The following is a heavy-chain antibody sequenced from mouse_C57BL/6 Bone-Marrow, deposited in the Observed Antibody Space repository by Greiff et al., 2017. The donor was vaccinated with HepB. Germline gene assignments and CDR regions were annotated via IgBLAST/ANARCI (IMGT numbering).Heavy chain of an antibody. CDR3: VRDYYGSSCYWYFDV. J-gene: IGHJ1*03. Sequence: EVKVEESGGGLVQPKGSLKLSCAASGFSFNTYAMNWVRQAPGKGLEWVARIRSKSNNYATYYADSVKDRFTISRDDSESMLYLQMNNLKTEDTAMYYCVRDYYGSSCYWYFDVWGTGTTVTVSS. CDR1: GFSFNTYA. V-gene: IGHV10-1*01. D-gene: IGHD1-1*01. CDR2: IRSKSNNYAT.